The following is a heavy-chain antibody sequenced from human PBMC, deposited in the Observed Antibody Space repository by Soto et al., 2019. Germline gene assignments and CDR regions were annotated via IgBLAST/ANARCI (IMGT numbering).Heavy chain of an antibody. CDR3: ARDRSAIFGALRYYGMDV. Sequence: PGGSLRLSCAASGFTFSSYSMNWVRQAPGKGLEWVSSISSSSSYIYYADSVKGRFTISRDNAKNSLYLQMNSLRAEDTAVYYCARDRSAIFGALRYYGMDVWGQGTTVTVSS. CDR1: GFTFSSYS. J-gene: IGHJ6*02. CDR2: ISSSSSYI. V-gene: IGHV3-21*01. D-gene: IGHD3-3*01.